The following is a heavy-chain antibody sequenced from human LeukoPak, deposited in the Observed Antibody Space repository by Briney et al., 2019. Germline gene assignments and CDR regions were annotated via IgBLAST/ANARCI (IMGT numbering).Heavy chain of an antibody. CDR2: INHSGST. D-gene: IGHD3-10*01. CDR1: GGSFSGYY. CDR3: ARGQEDGTMGDY. J-gene: IGHJ4*02. V-gene: IGHV4-34*01. Sequence: PSETLSLTCAVYGGSFSGYYWSWIRQPPGKWLEWIGEINHSGSTNYNPSLKSRVDISVDTSKNQLPLTLSSVTAADTAVYYCARGQEDGTMGDYWGQGTLVTVSS.